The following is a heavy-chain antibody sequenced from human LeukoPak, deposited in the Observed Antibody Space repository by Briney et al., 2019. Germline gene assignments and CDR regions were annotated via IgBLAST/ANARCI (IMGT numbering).Heavy chain of an antibody. CDR2: INHSGST. D-gene: IGHD6-19*01. CDR1: GGSFSGYY. J-gene: IGHJ4*02. V-gene: IGHV4-34*01. Sequence: PSETLSLTCAVYGGSFSGYYWSWIRQPPGKGLEWIGEINHSGSTNYNPSLKGRVTISVDTSKNQFSLKLSSVTAADTAVYYCARGPVAGGYWGQGTLVTVSS. CDR3: ARGPVAGGY.